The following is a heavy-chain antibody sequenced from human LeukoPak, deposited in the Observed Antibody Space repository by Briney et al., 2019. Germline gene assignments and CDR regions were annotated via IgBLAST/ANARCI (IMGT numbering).Heavy chain of an antibody. Sequence: SETLSLTCTVSGGSISSYYWSWIRQPPGKGLEWIGYIYYSGCTNYNPSLKSRVTISVDTSKNQFSLKLSSVTAADTAVYYCARGLGYCSSTSCYGLYNWFDPWGQGTLVTVSS. CDR2: IYYSGCT. J-gene: IGHJ5*02. D-gene: IGHD2-2*01. CDR3: ARGLGYCSSTSCYGLYNWFDP. V-gene: IGHV4-59*01. CDR1: GGSISSYY.